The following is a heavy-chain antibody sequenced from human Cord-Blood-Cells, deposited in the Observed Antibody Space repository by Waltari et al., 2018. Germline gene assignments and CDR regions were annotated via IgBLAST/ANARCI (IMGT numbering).Heavy chain of an antibody. D-gene: IGHD3-22*01. CDR2: ISPILGIA. CDR1: GGTFSSYA. CDR3: ARAVERDYDSSGYYYVEAFDI. V-gene: IGHV1-69*10. J-gene: IGHJ3*02. Sequence: QVQLVQSGAEVKKPGSSVKVSCKASGGTFSSYAISWVRQAPGQGLEWMGGISPILGIANYEQKFQGRVTITADKSTSTAYMELGSLRSEDTAVYYCARAVERDYDSSGYYYVEAFDIWGQGTMVTVSS.